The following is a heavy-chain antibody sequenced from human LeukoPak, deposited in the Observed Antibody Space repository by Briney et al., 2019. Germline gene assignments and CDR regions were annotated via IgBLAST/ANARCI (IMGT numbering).Heavy chain of an antibody. V-gene: IGHV3-48*01. J-gene: IGHJ4*02. CDR1: GLTFSRYS. CDR2: ISASSTSI. CDR3: ARSVAWYFDY. Sequence: GGSLSVACDTSGLTFSRYSLNWVRQAPGKGRECISYISASSTSIHYVDSVKGRFTISSDNAKNSLYLQMNSLRAEDTAVYYCARSVAWYFDYWGQGTLVTVSS.